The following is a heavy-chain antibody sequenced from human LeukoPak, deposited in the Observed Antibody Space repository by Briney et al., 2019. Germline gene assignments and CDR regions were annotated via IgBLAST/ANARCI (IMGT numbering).Heavy chain of an antibody. D-gene: IGHD5-24*01. CDR3: AKAFRREMATISPDAFDI. CDR1: GFTFSSYG. CDR2: ISGSGGST. V-gene: IGHV3-23*01. Sequence: PGGSLRLSCAASGFTFSSYGMSWVRQAPGKGLEWVSAISGSGGSTYYADSVKGRFTISRDNSKNTLYLQMNSLRAEDTAVYYCAKAFRREMATISPDAFDIRGQGTMVTVSS. J-gene: IGHJ3*02.